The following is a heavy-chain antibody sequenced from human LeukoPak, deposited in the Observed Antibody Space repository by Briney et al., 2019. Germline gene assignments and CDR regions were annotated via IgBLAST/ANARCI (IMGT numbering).Heavy chain of an antibody. D-gene: IGHD5-12*01. Sequence: GGSLRLSCAASGFTFSSYSMNWVRQAPGKGLEWVSSISSSSSYIYYADSVKGRFTISRDNAKNSLYLQMNSLRAEDTAVYYCAVIPIHSYEAFDYWGQGTLVTVSS. V-gene: IGHV3-21*01. CDR2: ISSSSSYI. CDR3: AVIPIHSYEAFDY. CDR1: GFTFSSYS. J-gene: IGHJ4*02.